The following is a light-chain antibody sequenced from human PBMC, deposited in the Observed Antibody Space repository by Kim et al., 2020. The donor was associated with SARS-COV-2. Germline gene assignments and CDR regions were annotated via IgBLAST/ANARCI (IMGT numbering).Light chain of an antibody. CDR2: DVS. CDR3: GSHTSSGTLV. CDR1: SSDIGYYDY. V-gene: IGLV2-14*03. Sequence: QSALTQPASVSGSPGQSITISCTGTSSDIGYYDYVSWYQQHPGKAPKLMIYDVSKWPSGVSNRFSGSKSGYTASLTISGLQAEDEADYYCGSHTSSGTLVFGGGTQLTVL. J-gene: IGLJ3*02.